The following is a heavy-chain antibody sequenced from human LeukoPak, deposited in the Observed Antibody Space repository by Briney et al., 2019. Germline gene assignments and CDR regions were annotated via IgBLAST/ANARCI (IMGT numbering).Heavy chain of an antibody. CDR2: INPSGGST. J-gene: IGHJ4*02. CDR1: GYTFTGYY. D-gene: IGHD3-10*01. V-gene: IGHV1-46*01. Sequence: ASVKVSCKASGYTFTGYYMHWVRQAPGQGLEWMGIINPSGGSTSYAQKFQGRVTMTRDTSTSTVYMELSSLRSEDTAVYYCAREPGGALFDYWGQGTLVTVSS. CDR3: AREPGGALFDY.